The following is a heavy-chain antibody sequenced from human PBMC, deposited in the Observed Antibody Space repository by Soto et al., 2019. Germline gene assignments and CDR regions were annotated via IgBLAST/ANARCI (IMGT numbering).Heavy chain of an antibody. CDR1: GGSISRGVYY. V-gene: IGHV4-31*03. CDR2: IYYSGST. J-gene: IGHJ6*02. D-gene: IGHD2-2*01. CDR3: AGGWGYCSSTSCPFLGMDV. Sequence: PSETLSLTCTFSGGSISRGVYYGRCLRTNPGKGLEWIGYIYYSGSTYYNPSLKSRVTISVDTSKNQFSLKLSSVTAADTAVYYCAGGWGYCSSTSCPFLGMDVWGQGPAVTVSS.